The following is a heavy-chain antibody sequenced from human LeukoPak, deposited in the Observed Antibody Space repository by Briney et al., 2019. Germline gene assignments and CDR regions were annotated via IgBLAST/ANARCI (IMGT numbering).Heavy chain of an antibody. CDR1: GYTFTGYF. V-gene: IGHV1-2*07. Sequence: GASVKVSCQTSGYTFTGYFIHWVRQAPGQGLEWMGWINPDTGSTKSARKFQGRVTMTRDSSINTAYMELSRLGSDDTAVYYCARESIGDFAFDIWGQGTMVTVSS. J-gene: IGHJ3*02. D-gene: IGHD3-10*01. CDR2: INPDTGST. CDR3: ARESIGDFAFDI.